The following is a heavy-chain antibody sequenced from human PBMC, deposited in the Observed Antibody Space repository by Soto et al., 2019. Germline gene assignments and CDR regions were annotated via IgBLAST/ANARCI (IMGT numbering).Heavy chain of an antibody. V-gene: IGHV4-59*01. CDR3: ARGRGQALAGLSHYDGMDV. J-gene: IGHJ6*02. CDR1: GGSFSNYY. CDR2: IYDSGAT. Sequence: QVQLQESAPGLVKPSETLSLPGTVSGGSFSNYYWTWIRQSPGKGLEGIGYIYDSGATSHDTPLRSRVTISLDTSKSQFSLRLSSVTAADTAVYYCARGRGQALAGLSHYDGMDVWGQGTTVTVSS. D-gene: IGHD6-19*01.